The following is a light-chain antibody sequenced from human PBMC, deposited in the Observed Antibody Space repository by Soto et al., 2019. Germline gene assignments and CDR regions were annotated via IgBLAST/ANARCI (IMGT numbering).Light chain of an antibody. CDR1: SSDVGAYNY. Sequence: QSVLTQPASVSESPGQSITISCTGSSSDVGAYNYVSWYQQHPDKAPKLMIYDVNNRPSGVSYRFSGSKSGNTASLTISGLQAEDEADYYCTSFTSSSTYVFGTGTKVTVL. CDR3: TSFTSSSTYV. V-gene: IGLV2-14*01. CDR2: DVN. J-gene: IGLJ1*01.